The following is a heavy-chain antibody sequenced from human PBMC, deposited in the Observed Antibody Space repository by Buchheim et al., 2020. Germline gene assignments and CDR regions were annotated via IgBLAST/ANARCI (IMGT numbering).Heavy chain of an antibody. Sequence: EVQLVESGGGLVQPGGSLRLSCAASGFTFSSYWMTWVRQAPGKGLEWVANIKQDGSEKHYVDSVKGRFTISRDNAKNALHLQMNSLRAEDTAVYYCARDYNFWSGYLAYWGQGTL. CDR1: GFTFSSYW. D-gene: IGHD3-3*01. CDR2: IKQDGSEK. CDR3: ARDYNFWSGYLAY. V-gene: IGHV3-7*01. J-gene: IGHJ4*02.